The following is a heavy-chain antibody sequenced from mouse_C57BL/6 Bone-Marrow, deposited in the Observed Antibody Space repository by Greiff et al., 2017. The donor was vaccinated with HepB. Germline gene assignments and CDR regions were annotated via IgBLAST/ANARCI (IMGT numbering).Heavy chain of an antibody. CDR3: ARAMVTTSAMDY. CDR2: ISYSGST. CDR1: GYSITSGYD. D-gene: IGHD2-2*01. J-gene: IGHJ4*01. Sequence: DVKLQESGPGMVKPSQSLSLTCTVTGYSITSGYDWHWIRHFPGNKLEWMGYISYSGSTNYNPSLKSRISITHDTSKNHFFLKLNSVTTEDTATYYCARAMVTTSAMDYWGQGTSVTVSS. V-gene: IGHV3-1*01.